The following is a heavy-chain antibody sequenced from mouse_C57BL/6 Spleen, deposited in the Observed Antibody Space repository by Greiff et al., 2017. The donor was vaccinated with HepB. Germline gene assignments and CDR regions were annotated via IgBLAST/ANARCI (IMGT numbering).Heavy chain of an antibody. J-gene: IGHJ1*03. V-gene: IGHV2-2*01. CDR1: GFSLTSYG. CDR3: ARELRGGYFDV. CDR2: IWSGGST. Sequence: QVQLKESGPGLVQPSQSLSITCTVSGFSLTSYGVHWVRQSPGKGLEWLGVIWSGGSTDYNAAFISRLSISKDNSKSQVFFKMNSLQADDTAIYYCARELRGGYFDVWGTGTTVTVSS. D-gene: IGHD1-1*01.